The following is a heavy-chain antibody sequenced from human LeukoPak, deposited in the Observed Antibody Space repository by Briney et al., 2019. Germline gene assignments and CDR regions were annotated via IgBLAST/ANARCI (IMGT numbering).Heavy chain of an antibody. J-gene: IGHJ5*02. CDR2: IIPIFGTA. D-gene: IGHD2-2*01. CDR3: ARDGLIVVVPAAKDSWFDP. Sequence: ASVKVSCKASGGTFSSYAISWVRQAPGQGLEWMGGIIPIFGTANYAQKFQGRVTITADESTSTAYMELSSLRSEDTAVYYCARDGLIVVVPAAKDSWFDPWGQGTLVTVSS. CDR1: GGTFSSYA. V-gene: IGHV1-69*13.